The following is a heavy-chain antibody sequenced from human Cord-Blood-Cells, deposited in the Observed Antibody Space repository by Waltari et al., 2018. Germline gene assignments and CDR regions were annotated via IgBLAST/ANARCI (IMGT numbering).Heavy chain of an antibody. Sequence: QVQLQESGPGLVKPSETLSLTCTVPGGSISSHYWSWIRQPPGKGLDWIEYIYYSGSTNYNPSLKSRVTISVDTSKNQFSLKLSSVTAADTAVYYCARGGYDFWSGPENWFDPWGQGTLVTVSS. CDR1: GGSISSHY. D-gene: IGHD3-3*01. CDR2: IYYSGST. J-gene: IGHJ5*02. V-gene: IGHV4-59*11. CDR3: ARGGYDFWSGPENWFDP.